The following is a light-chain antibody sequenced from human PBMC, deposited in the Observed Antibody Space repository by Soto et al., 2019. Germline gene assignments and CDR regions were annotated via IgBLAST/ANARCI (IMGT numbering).Light chain of an antibody. CDR2: GAS. CDR1: QSVTDN. V-gene: IGKV3-20*01. Sequence: DIEMTQSPATLSVSPGERATLSCRASQSVTDNLAWYQQKPGQAPRLLIYGASTRATGIPDRFSGSGSGTDFTLTISRLEPEDFAVYYCQQYGSSGTVGQGTKVDIK. CDR3: QQYGSSGT. J-gene: IGKJ1*01.